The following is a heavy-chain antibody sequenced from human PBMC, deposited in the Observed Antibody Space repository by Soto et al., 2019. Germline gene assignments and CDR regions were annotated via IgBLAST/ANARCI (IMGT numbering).Heavy chain of an antibody. Sequence: SETLSRTCTVSGGSIRTGGYYWYWIRHHPGMGLECLRYIYYSVNTYYNPSLKIRATIAVDTSKNHFSLKLSSVTAAHPALYSCATPGAYWAGRGPKLLKHWGQGTLVSVSS. CDR3: ATPGAYWAGRGPKLLKH. V-gene: IGHV4-31*03. J-gene: IGHJ1*01. CDR2: IYYSVNT. D-gene: IGHD2-8*02. CDR1: GGSIRTGGYY.